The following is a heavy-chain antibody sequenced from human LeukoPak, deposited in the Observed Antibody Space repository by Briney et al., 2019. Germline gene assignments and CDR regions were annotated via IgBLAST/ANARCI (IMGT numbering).Heavy chain of an antibody. CDR3: ARYPAGSGRSDR. CDR2: IVNSGSA. Sequence: PSETLSLTCTVSGDSVSSGGYHWSWIRQPPGKGLEWIGRIVNSGSANYNPSLKSRVTISLDTSKNQFSLKVRSVTIADTAVYYCARYPAGSGRSDRWGQGTLVTVSS. CDR1: GDSVSSGGYH. D-gene: IGHD3-10*01. V-gene: IGHV4-61*08. J-gene: IGHJ5*02.